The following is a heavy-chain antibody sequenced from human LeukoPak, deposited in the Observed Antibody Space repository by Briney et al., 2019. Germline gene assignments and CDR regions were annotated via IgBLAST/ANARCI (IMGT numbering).Heavy chain of an antibody. Sequence: QPARSLRLSCAASGFTFSSYGMHWVRQAPGKGLEWVAVISYDGSNKYYADYVKGRFTISTDNSKNTLYLQMTSLRAEDTAVYYCAKPRTLGTGYRGYFDYWGQGTLVTVSS. CDR1: GFTFSSYG. CDR2: ISYDGSNK. D-gene: IGHD1-1*01. J-gene: IGHJ4*02. CDR3: AKPRTLGTGYRGYFDY. V-gene: IGHV3-30*18.